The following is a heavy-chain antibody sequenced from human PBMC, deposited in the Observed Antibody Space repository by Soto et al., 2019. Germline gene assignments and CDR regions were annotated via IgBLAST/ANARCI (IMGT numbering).Heavy chain of an antibody. V-gene: IGHV1-46*01. CDR1: EYTFTNFY. CDR3: ARDLSNGGNSFSWWGNWFDP. Sequence: QVQLVQSGAEVKKPGASVKASCKASEYTFTNFYIHWVRQAPGQGLEWLGIINPSDGSTSYAQKLEGRVIMTRGTSTSTVSMEVSSLRSEDTAVYYCARDLSNGGNSFSWWGNWFDPWGQGTLVTVSS. CDR2: INPSDGST. D-gene: IGHD2-8*02. J-gene: IGHJ5*02.